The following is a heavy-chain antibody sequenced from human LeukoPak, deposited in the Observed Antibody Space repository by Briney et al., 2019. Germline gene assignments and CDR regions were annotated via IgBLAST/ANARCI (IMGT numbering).Heavy chain of an antibody. CDR2: INPSGGST. CDR1: GYTFTSYY. Sequence: ASVKVSCKASGYTFTSYYMHWVRQAPGQRLEWMGIINPSGGSTSYAQKFPGRVTMTRDMSTSTVYMELSSLRSEDTAVYYCARHAYSSGSTDWGQGALVTVSS. J-gene: IGHJ4*02. V-gene: IGHV1-46*01. D-gene: IGHD6-19*01. CDR3: ARHAYSSGSTD.